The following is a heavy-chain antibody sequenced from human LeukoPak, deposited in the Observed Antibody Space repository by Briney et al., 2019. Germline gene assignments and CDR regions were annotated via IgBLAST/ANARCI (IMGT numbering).Heavy chain of an antibody. Sequence: PGRSLRLSCAPSGFTFSSYWMTWVRQAPGKGLEWVANTNPEGSEKFYVDSVKGRFAISRDNTKNSLSLQMNSLRAEDTAVYYCVRWSGGSGSWVMDVWGQGTTVIVSS. CDR1: GFTFSSYW. V-gene: IGHV3-7*04. CDR3: VRWSGGSGSWVMDV. J-gene: IGHJ6*02. CDR2: TNPEGSEK. D-gene: IGHD3-10*01.